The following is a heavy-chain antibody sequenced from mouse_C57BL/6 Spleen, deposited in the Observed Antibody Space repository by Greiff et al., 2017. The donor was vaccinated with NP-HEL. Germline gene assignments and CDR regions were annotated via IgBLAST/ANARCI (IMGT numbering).Heavy chain of an antibody. V-gene: IGHV7-3*01. D-gene: IGHD3-1*01. Sequence: EVQRVESGGGLVQPGGSLSLSCAASGFTFTDYYMSWVRQPPGKALEWLGFIRNKANGYTTEYSASVKGRFTISRYNSQSILYLQMNALRAEDSATYYCARSHSWDSYWYFDVWGTGTTVTVSS. CDR3: ARSHSWDSYWYFDV. CDR2: IRNKANGYTT. J-gene: IGHJ1*03. CDR1: GFTFTDYY.